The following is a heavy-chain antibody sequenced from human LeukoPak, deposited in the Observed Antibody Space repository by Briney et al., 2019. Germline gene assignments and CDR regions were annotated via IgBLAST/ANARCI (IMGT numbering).Heavy chain of an antibody. CDR3: ARNYYYGMDV. CDR1: GFTFSTYG. J-gene: IGHJ6*02. CDR2: ISYDETHK. V-gene: IGHV3-30*03. Sequence: GRSLRLSCAASGFTFSTYGIHWVRQAPGKGLEWVAVISYDETHKYYADSVKGRFTISRDNSKNTVYLQMNSLRAEDTAVYYCARNYYYGMDVWGQGTTVTVSS.